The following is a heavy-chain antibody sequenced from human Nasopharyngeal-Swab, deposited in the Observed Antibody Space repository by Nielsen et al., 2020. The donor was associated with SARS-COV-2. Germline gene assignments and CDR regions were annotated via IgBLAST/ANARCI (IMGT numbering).Heavy chain of an antibody. CDR1: GYSFTNYW. CDR3: ARRYSSSWYGYYYYGMDV. D-gene: IGHD6-13*01. CDR2: IYPGDSDT. J-gene: IGHJ6*02. V-gene: IGHV5-51*01. Sequence: GGSLRLSCTGSGYSFTNYWIGWVRQMHGKGLEWMGIIYPGDSDTRYNQSFQGQVTISADKSISTAYLQWSSLKASDTAMYYCARRYSSSWYGYYYYGMDVWGQGTTVTVSS.